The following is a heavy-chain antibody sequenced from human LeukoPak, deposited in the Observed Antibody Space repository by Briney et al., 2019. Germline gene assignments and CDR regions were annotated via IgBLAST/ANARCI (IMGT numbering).Heavy chain of an antibody. CDR3: ARESYISYLWFGELLPAYYFDY. CDR1: DDSITMYY. Sequence: SETLSLTCTVSDDSITMYYWTWIRQPPGKGLGWIGYVDHTGSTKFNPSLNGRVSISRDTSKNLFSLRLRSVTAADTAVYYCARESYISYLWFGELLPAYYFDYWGQGTLVTVSS. V-gene: IGHV4-59*01. J-gene: IGHJ4*02. CDR2: VDHTGST. D-gene: IGHD3-10*01.